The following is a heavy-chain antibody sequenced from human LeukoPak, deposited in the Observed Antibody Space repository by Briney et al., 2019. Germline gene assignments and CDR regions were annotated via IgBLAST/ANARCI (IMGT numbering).Heavy chain of an antibody. D-gene: IGHD2-21*02. Sequence: ASVKVSCKASGYTFTSYGISWVRQAPGQGIEWMGWISAYNGNTNYAQKLQGRVTMTRDTSTSTVYMELSSLRSEDTAVYYCARGYCGGDCYLLAYYYYGMDVWGQGTTVTVSS. CDR2: ISAYNGNT. CDR1: GYTFTSYG. J-gene: IGHJ6*02. V-gene: IGHV1-18*01. CDR3: ARGYCGGDCYLLAYYYYGMDV.